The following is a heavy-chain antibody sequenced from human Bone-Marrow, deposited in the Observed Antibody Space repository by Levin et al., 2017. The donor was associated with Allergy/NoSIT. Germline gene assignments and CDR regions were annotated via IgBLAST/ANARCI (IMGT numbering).Heavy chain of an antibody. CDR3: AKDRYSSSSGGWVDY. Sequence: SLKISCAASGFTFDDYAMHWVRQAPGKGLEWVSGISWNSGSIGYADSVKGRFTISRDNAKNSLYLQMNSLRAEDTALYYCAKDRYSSSSGGWVDYWGQGTLVTVSS. CDR1: GFTFDDYA. CDR2: ISWNSGSI. V-gene: IGHV3-9*01. J-gene: IGHJ4*02. D-gene: IGHD6-6*01.